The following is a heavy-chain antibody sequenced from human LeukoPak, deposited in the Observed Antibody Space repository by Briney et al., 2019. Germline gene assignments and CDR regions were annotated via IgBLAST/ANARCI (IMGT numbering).Heavy chain of an antibody. CDR1: GGSFSGYY. V-gene: IGHV4-34*01. CDR3: ARAPELRITMIAVWFDP. J-gene: IGHJ5*02. D-gene: IGHD3-22*01. CDR2: INHSGST. Sequence: KPSETLSLTCAVYGGSFSGYYWSWIRQPPGKGLEWIGEINHSGSTNYNPSLKSRVTISVDTSKNQFSLKLSSVTAADTAVYYCARAPELRITMIAVWFDPWGQGTLVTVSS.